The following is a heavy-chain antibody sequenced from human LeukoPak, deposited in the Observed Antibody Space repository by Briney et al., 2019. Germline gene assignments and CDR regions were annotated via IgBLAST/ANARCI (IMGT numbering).Heavy chain of an antibody. CDR1: GLTVSSIY. J-gene: IGHJ4*02. Sequence: GGSLRLSCAVSGLTVSSIYMSWVRQAPGKGLEWVSIIYSDGTTYYRDSVKGRFTISRDNSKNTLYLQMNSLRAEDTAVYYCAKDQARIAAAGTDYWGQGTLVTVSS. V-gene: IGHV3-53*05. D-gene: IGHD6-13*01. CDR2: IYSDGTT. CDR3: AKDQARIAAAGTDY.